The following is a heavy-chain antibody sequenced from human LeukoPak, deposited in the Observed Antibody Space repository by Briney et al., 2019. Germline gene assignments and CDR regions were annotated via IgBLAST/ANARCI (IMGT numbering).Heavy chain of an antibody. V-gene: IGHV1-69*05. CDR1: GGTFSSYA. D-gene: IGHD3-3*02. CDR2: IIPIFGTA. Sequence: ASVKVSCKASGGTFSSYAISWVRQAPGQGLEWMGGIIPIFGTANYAQKFQGRVTMTTDTSTSTAYMELRSQRSDDTAVYYCARVPSALNWFDPWGQGTLVTVSS. J-gene: IGHJ5*02. CDR3: ARVPSALNWFDP.